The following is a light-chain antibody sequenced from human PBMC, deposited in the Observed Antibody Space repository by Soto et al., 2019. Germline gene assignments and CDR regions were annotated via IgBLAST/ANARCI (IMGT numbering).Light chain of an antibody. V-gene: IGKV3-11*01. Sequence: EIVLTQSPATLSLSPGERATLSCRASQRVSSYLAWYQQKPGQAPRLLIYDASNRATGIPARFSGSGSGTDFTLTISSLEPEDFAVYYCQQRSNWETFGQGTKVEI. CDR1: QRVSSY. CDR3: QQRSNWET. CDR2: DAS. J-gene: IGKJ1*01.